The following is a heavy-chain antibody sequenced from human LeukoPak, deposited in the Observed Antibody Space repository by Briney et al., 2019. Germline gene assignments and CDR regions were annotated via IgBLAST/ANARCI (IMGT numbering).Heavy chain of an antibody. Sequence: SETLSLTCTVSGGSISSYYWSWIRQPPGKGLEWIGYIYYSGSTNYNPSLKSRVTISVDTSKNQFSLKLSSVTAADTAVYYCARESWNYQDFDYWGQGTLVTVSS. CDR3: ARESWNYQDFDY. D-gene: IGHD1-7*01. CDR1: GGSISSYY. CDR2: IYYSGST. J-gene: IGHJ4*02. V-gene: IGHV4-59*12.